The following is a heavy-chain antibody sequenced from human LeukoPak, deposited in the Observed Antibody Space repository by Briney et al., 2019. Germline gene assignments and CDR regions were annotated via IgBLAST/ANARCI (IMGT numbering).Heavy chain of an antibody. Sequence: PSETLSLTCAVYGGSFSGYYWSWIRQPPGKGLEWIGEINHSGSTNYNPSLKSRVTMSVDTSKNHFSLKLSSVTAADTAVYYCARTPHPISSSWYFDHWGQGTLVSVSS. V-gene: IGHV4-34*01. CDR3: ARTPHPISSSWYFDH. J-gene: IGHJ4*02. D-gene: IGHD6-13*01. CDR2: INHSGST. CDR1: GGSFSGYY.